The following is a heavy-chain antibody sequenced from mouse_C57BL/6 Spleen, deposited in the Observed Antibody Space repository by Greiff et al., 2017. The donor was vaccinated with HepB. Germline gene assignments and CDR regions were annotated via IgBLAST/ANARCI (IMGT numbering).Heavy chain of an antibody. D-gene: IGHD1-1*01. V-gene: IGHV1-81*01. Sequence: QVQLQQSGAELARPGASVKLSCKASGYTFTGYGISWVKQRPGQGLEWIGEIDPRSGNTYYNEKFKGKAKLTADKSSSTAYMELSSLTSEDSAVSFFASGGDYEVAYWGQGTLVTVSA. CDR1: GYTFTGYG. J-gene: IGHJ3*01. CDR2: IDPRSGNT. CDR3: ASGGDYEVAY.